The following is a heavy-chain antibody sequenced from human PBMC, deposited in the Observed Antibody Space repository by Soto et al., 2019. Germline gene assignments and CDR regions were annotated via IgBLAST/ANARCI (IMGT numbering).Heavy chain of an antibody. D-gene: IGHD3-3*01. Sequence: PSETLSLTCAVYGGSFSGYYWSWIRQPPGKGLEWIGEINHSGGTNYNPSLKSRVTISVDTSKNQFSLKLSSVTAADTAVYYCATPYDFWSYGDYGMDVWGQGTTVTVSS. CDR1: GGSFSGYY. CDR3: ATPYDFWSYGDYGMDV. CDR2: INHSGGT. J-gene: IGHJ6*02. V-gene: IGHV4-34*01.